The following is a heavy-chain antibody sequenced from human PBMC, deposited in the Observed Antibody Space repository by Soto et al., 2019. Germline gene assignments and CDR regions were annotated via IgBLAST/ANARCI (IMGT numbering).Heavy chain of an antibody. Sequence: QISLKESGPTLVKPTHTLTLTCTFSGFSLRTDEVGVGWIRQPPGKALEWLALIYWDGDESYSPSLNSRLTITKATSKNQVLLTLTNVEPIDTATYYCAHSVYTSGNSFDYWGQGTLVTVSS. CDR3: AHSVYTSGNSFDY. CDR2: IYWDGDE. CDR1: GFSLRTDEVG. D-gene: IGHD3-10*01. V-gene: IGHV2-5*02. J-gene: IGHJ4*02.